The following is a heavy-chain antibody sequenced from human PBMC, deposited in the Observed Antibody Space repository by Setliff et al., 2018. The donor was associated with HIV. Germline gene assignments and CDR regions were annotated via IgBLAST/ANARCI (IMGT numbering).Heavy chain of an antibody. D-gene: IGHD7-27*01. Sequence: ASVKVSCKASGGTFTNSAIGWVRQAPGQGLEWMGAIVPILGIANSAQKFQGRVTITTDESTNTAYMELSSLRSEDTAVYYCARIPTGGAFDIWGQGTMVTVSS. J-gene: IGHJ3*02. CDR3: ARIPTGGAFDI. V-gene: IGHV1-69*10. CDR1: GGTFTNSA. CDR2: IVPILGIA.